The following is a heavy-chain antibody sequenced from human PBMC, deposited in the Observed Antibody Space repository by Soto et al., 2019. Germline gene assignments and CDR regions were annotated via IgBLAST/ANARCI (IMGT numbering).Heavy chain of an antibody. CDR1: GFTCRSYR. J-gene: IGHJ4*02. Sequence: PGGPLRLSYAASGFTCRSYRLQCVRQAPGKGLEWVAVISYDGSNKYYADSVKGRFTISRDNSKNTLYLQMNSLRAEDTAVYYCAKPEDVVVPAEWGQGTLVTVSS. D-gene: IGHD2-2*01. CDR2: ISYDGSNK. CDR3: AKPEDVVVPAE. V-gene: IGHV3-30*18.